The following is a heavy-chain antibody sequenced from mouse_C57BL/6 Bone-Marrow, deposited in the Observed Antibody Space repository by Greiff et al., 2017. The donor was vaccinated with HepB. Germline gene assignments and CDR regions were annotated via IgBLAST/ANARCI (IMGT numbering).Heavy chain of an antibody. J-gene: IGHJ1*03. CDR1: GFTFSDYY. CDR2: INYDGSST. V-gene: IGHV5-16*01. CDR3: ARVSYFDV. Sequence: DVQLVESEGGLVQPGSSMKLSCTASGFTFSDYYMAWVRQVPEKGLEWVANINYDGSSTYYLDSLKSRFIISRDNAKNILYLQMSSLKSEDTATYYCARVSYFDVWGTGTTVTVSS.